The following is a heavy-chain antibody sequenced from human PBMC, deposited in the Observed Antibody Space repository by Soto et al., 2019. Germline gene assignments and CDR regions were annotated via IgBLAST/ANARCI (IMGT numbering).Heavy chain of an antibody. D-gene: IGHD5-18*01. CDR2: IYYSGST. CDR1: GGSISSGGYY. CDR3: ARSIQLWLLDY. J-gene: IGHJ4*02. Sequence: PSETLSLTCTVSGGSISSGGYYWSWIRQHPGKGLEWIGYIYYSGSTYYNPSLKSRVTISVDTSKNQFSLKLSSVTAADTAVYYCARSIQLWLLDYWGQGTLVTVSS. V-gene: IGHV4-31*03.